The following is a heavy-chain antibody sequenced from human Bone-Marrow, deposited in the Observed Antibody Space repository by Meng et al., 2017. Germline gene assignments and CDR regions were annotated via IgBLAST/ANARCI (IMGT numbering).Heavy chain of an antibody. J-gene: IGHJ5*02. Sequence: QVQLQQCGAGLLKPSETLSLTCAVYGGSFSGYYWSWIRQPPGKGLEWIGEINHSGSTNYNPSLKSRVTISVDTSKNQFSLKLSSVTAADTAVYYCARAKRIYSGYGWWFDPWGQGTLVTVSS. CDR2: INHSGST. V-gene: IGHV4-34*01. CDR1: GGSFSGYY. D-gene: IGHD5-12*01. CDR3: ARAKRIYSGYGWWFDP.